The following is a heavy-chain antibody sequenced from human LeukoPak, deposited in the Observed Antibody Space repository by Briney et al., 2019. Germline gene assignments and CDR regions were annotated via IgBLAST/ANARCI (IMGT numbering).Heavy chain of an antibody. Sequence: MASQTLSLTCTVSGGSISRGSYHWNWIRQPAGKGLEWIGRFYTSGTPNYNPSLKSRVTILVDTSRNQFSLKLSSVTAADTALYYCARGGIPDYWGQGILVTVSS. CDR1: GGSISRGSYH. J-gene: IGHJ4*02. CDR3: ARGGIPDY. CDR2: FYTSGTP. D-gene: IGHD2-21*01. V-gene: IGHV4-61*02.